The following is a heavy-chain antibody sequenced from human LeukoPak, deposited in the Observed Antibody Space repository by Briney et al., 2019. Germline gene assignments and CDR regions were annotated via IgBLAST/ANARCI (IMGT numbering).Heavy chain of an antibody. J-gene: IGHJ4*02. CDR1: GGSISSGSYY. D-gene: IGHD3-22*01. CDR2: IYTSGST. Sequence: SQTLSLTCTVSGGSISSGSYYWSWIRQPAGKGLEWIGRIYTSGSTNYNPSLKSRVTISVDTSKNQFSLKLSSVTAADTAVYYCAREIAGYYDSSGYPGFDYWGQGTLVTVSS. V-gene: IGHV4-61*02. CDR3: AREIAGYYDSSGYPGFDY.